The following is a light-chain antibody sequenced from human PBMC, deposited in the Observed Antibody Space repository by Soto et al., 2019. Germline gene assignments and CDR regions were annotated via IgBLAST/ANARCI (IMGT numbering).Light chain of an antibody. CDR3: QQSYNTPRT. J-gene: IGKJ1*01. V-gene: IGKV1-39*01. Sequence: DIQMTQFPSSLSASVGDRVTITCRASQSIDTYVNWYQQKPGKAPKVLIYTASALQSGVPSRFSGCGSGTDFTLNINGLQPEDFATYYCQQSYNTPRTFGQGTTVEIK. CDR2: TAS. CDR1: QSIDTY.